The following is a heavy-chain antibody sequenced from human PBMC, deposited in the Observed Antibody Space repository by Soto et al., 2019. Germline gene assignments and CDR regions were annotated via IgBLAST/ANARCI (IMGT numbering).Heavy chain of an antibody. V-gene: IGHV3-15*01. CDR1: GFTLSNAW. CDR3: TRGKWGKLDY. D-gene: IGHD3-16*01. CDR2: IKSKTDGGTT. Sequence: EVQLVESGGGLVEPGGSLRLSCAASGFTLSNAWMSWVRQAPGKGLEWVGRIKSKTDGGTTEYAAPVRGRFTITRDDSNNTLDLQMSSLKPEDTAMYYCTRGKWGKLDYWGQGTLATVSS. J-gene: IGHJ4*02.